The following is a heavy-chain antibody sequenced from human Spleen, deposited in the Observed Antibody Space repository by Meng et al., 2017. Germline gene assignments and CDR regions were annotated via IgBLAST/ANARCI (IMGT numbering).Heavy chain of an antibody. CDR2: IYHSGST. Sequence: SETLSLTCTVSGYSISSGYYWGWIRQPPGKGLEWIGSIYHSGSTYYNPSLKSRVTISVDTSKNQFSLKLSSVTAADTAVYYCARDNTVLTGYYTPYYRYWGQGTLVTVSS. V-gene: IGHV4-38-2*02. CDR1: GYSISSGYY. CDR3: ARDNTVLTGYYTPYYRY. J-gene: IGHJ4*02. D-gene: IGHD3-9*01.